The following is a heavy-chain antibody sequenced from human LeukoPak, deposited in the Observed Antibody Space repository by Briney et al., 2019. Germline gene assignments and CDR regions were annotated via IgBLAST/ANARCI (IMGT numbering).Heavy chain of an antibody. CDR3: ARGRFCDIGNCYLGC. D-gene: IGHD2-15*01. V-gene: IGHV3-7*01. CDR2: IKPDGRDK. Sequence: GGSLRLSCAASGYTFSDYWMSWVRQAPGKGLERVANIKPDGRDKYYVDSVKGRFTISRDNAKGSLYLQMNSLRAEDTAVYYCARGRFCDIGNCYLGCWGQGTLVTVSS. CDR1: GYTFSDYW. J-gene: IGHJ4*02.